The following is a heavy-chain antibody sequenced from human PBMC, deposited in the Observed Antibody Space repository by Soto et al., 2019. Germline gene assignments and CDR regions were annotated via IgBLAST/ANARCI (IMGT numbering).Heavy chain of an antibody. J-gene: IGHJ5*02. D-gene: IGHD6-13*01. Sequence: SESLSLTCTVSVDSMNSYHWSWIRQPAGKGLEWIGHIHSSGSTNYNPSLKSRVTMSVDTSKNQFSLRLMSLTAADTAVYYCARDQGVAAAGITWFDPWGQGSLVTVSS. CDR1: VDSMNSYH. CDR2: IHSSGST. CDR3: ARDQGVAAAGITWFDP. V-gene: IGHV4-4*07.